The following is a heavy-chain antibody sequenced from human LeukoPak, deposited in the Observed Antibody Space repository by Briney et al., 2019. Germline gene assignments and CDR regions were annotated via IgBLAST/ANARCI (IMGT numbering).Heavy chain of an antibody. CDR1: GFTFSTYT. CDR3: VRDISPSDSGSTG. CDR2: TSSSSSYI. J-gene: IGHJ4*02. Sequence: GGSLRLSCAASGFTFSTYTMNWVRQAPGKGLEWVSSTSSSSSYIYYADSVKGRFTISRDNAKNSLYLQMNSLTAEDTAVYYYVRDISPSDSGSTGWGQGTLVTVSS. D-gene: IGHD1-26*01. V-gene: IGHV3-21*01.